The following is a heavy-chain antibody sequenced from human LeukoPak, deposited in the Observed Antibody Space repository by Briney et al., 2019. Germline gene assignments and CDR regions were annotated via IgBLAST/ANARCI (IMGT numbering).Heavy chain of an antibody. CDR3: ARSELWLVNY. CDR1: GGSISSYY. J-gene: IGHJ4*02. V-gene: IGHV4-59*12. Sequence: SETLSLTCTVSGGSISSYYWSWIRQPPGKGLEWIGYIYYSGSTNYNPSLKSRVTISVDTSKNQFSLKLSSVTAADTAVYYCARSELWLVNYWGQGTLVTVSS. D-gene: IGHD6-19*01. CDR2: IYYSGST.